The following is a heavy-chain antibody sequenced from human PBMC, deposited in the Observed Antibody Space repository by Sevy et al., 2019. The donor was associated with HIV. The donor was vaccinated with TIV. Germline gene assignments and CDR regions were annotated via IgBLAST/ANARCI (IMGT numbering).Heavy chain of an antibody. J-gene: IGHJ3*02. CDR1: GFTFSSYS. V-gene: IGHV3-48*02. CDR2: ISSNSSTI. D-gene: IGHD6-19*01. Sequence: GGSLRLSCAASGFTFSSYSMNWVRQAPGKGLEWVSYISSNSSTIYYADSVKGRFTISRDNAKNSLYLQMNSLRDEDTAGYYCARGENGGWYGDAFDIWGQGTMVTVSS. CDR3: ARGENGGWYGDAFDI.